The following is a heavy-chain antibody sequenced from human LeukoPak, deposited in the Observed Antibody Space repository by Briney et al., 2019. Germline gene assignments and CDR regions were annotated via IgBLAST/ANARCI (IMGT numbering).Heavy chain of an antibody. J-gene: IGHJ4*02. D-gene: IGHD4-23*01. CDR2: ISGSGGTT. V-gene: IGHV3-23*01. Sequence: GGSLRLSCAASGFTFSNYAMGWVRQAPGKGLEWVSVISGSGGTTYSADSVKGRFTISRDNSKNTLYLQMNSLRAEDTAAYYCARERGSSGGNTNGYFDYWGQGAPVTVSS. CDR3: ARERGSSGGNTNGYFDY. CDR1: GFTFSNYA.